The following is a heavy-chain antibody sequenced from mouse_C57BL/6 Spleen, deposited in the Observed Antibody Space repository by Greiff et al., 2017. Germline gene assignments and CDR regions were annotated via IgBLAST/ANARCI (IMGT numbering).Heavy chain of an antibody. J-gene: IGHJ3*01. CDR3: ARSDVYDSAWFAY. CDR2: IYPRDGST. D-gene: IGHD2-2*01. CDR1: GYTFTSYD. Sequence: VKLQESGPELVTPGASVKLSCKASGYTFTSYDINWVKQRTGQGLEWIGWIYPRDGSTKYNEKFKGKATLTVDTSSSTAYRELHSLTSEDSAVYFCARSDVYDSAWFAYWGQGTLVTVSA. V-gene: IGHV1-85*01.